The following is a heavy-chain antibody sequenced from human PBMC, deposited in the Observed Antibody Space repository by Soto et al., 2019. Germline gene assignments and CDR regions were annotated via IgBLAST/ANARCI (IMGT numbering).Heavy chain of an antibody. CDR2: MNPNSGNT. CDR1: GYTFTSYD. V-gene: IGHV1-8*01. J-gene: IGHJ6*02. Sequence: ASVKVSCKASGYTFTSYDINWVRQATGQGLEWMGWMNPNSGNTGYAQKFQGGVTMTRNTSISTAYMELSSLRSEDTAVYYCARGVVIDYYYYYYGMDVWGQGTTVTVSS. D-gene: IGHD3-22*01. CDR3: ARGVVIDYYYYYYGMDV.